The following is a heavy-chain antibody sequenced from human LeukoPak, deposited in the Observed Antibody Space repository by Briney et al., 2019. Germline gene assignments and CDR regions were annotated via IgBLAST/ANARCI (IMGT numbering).Heavy chain of an antibody. J-gene: IGHJ4*02. V-gene: IGHV3-21*01. Sequence: PGGSLRLSCAASGFTFSSYSMNWVRQAPGKGLEWVSSISSSSSYIYYADSVKGRFTISRDNAKNSLYLQMNSLRAEDTAVYYCARDPRTTVTTSLFDYWGQGTLVTVSS. D-gene: IGHD4-17*01. CDR1: GFTFSSYS. CDR3: ARDPRTTVTTSLFDY. CDR2: ISSSSSYI.